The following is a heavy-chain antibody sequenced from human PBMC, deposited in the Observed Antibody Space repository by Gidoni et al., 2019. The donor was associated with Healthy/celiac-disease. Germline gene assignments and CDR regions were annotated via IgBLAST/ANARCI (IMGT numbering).Heavy chain of an antibody. J-gene: IGHJ4*02. CDR1: GFTFSSYA. CDR2: ISGRGGST. V-gene: IGHV3-23*01. CDR3: AKAASSGWYLTGECFDY. D-gene: IGHD6-19*01. Sequence: EVQLLESGGGLVQPGGSLRLSCAASGFTFSSYAMRWVRQAPGKGLEWVSAISGRGGSTYYADSVKGRFTISRDNSKNTLYLQMNSLRAEDTAVYYCAKAASSGWYLTGECFDYWGQGTLVTVSS.